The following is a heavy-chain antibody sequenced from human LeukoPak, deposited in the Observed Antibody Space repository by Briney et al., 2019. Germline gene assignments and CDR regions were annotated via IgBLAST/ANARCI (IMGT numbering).Heavy chain of an antibody. CDR3: ARGSEFDY. CDR2: ISSSGST. Sequence: KSSETLSLTCTVSGDSISSGDYYWSWIRQPAGKGLEWIGRISSSGSTNYNPSLKSRVTISVDTSKNQFSLKLSSVTAADTAVYYCARGSEFDYWGQGTLVTVSS. V-gene: IGHV4-61*02. J-gene: IGHJ4*02. CDR1: GDSISSGDYY.